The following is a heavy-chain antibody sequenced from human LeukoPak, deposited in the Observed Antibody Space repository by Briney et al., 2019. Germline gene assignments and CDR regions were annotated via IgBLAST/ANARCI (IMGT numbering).Heavy chain of an antibody. V-gene: IGHV4-34*01. CDR2: INHSGST. J-gene: IGHJ3*02. CDR3: ARGSTVAYAFDI. CDR1: GGSFSGYH. D-gene: IGHD4-17*01. Sequence: PSETLSLTCAVYGGSFSGYHWSWIRQPPGKGLEWIGEINHSGSTNYNPSLKSRVTISVDTSKNQFSLKLSSVTAADTAVYYCARGSTVAYAFDIWGQGTMVTVSS.